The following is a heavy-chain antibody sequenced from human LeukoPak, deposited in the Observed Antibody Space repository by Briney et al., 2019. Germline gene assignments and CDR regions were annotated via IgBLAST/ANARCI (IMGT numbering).Heavy chain of an antibody. Sequence: GGSLRLSCAASGFTFSSYSMNWVRQAPGKGLEWVANIKEDGSEKYYVDSVKGRFTISRDNAKNSLYLQMNSLRAEDTAVYYCARVTYYDYVWGSPDAFDIWGQGTMVTVSS. J-gene: IGHJ3*02. CDR1: GFTFSSYS. CDR2: IKEDGSEK. CDR3: ARVTYYDYVWGSPDAFDI. V-gene: IGHV3-7*01. D-gene: IGHD3-16*01.